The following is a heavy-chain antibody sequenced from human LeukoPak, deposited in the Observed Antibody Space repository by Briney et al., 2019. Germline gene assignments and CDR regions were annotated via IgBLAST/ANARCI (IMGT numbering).Heavy chain of an antibody. CDR2: ISSSSSYI. J-gene: IGHJ3*02. Sequence: GGSLRLSCAASGFTFSSYSMNWVRQAPGKGLEWVSSISSSSSYIYYADSVKGRFTISRDNAKNSLYLQMNSLRAEDTAVYYCASRYCSGGSCYGRDGFDIWGQGTRVTVSS. CDR1: GFTFSSYS. D-gene: IGHD2-15*01. V-gene: IGHV3-21*01. CDR3: ASRYCSGGSCYGRDGFDI.